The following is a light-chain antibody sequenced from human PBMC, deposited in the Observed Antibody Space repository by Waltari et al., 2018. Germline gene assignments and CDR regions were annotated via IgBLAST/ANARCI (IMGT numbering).Light chain of an antibody. CDR1: RSDVGSYNL. Sequence: QSALTQPASVSGSPGQSIPISCTGTRSDVGSYNLVSWYQQHPGKAPKLMIYEGSKRPSGVSNRFSGSKSGNTASLTISGLQAEDEADYYCCSYAGSHVVFGGGTKLTVL. CDR3: CSYAGSHVV. J-gene: IGLJ2*01. V-gene: IGLV2-23*01. CDR2: EGS.